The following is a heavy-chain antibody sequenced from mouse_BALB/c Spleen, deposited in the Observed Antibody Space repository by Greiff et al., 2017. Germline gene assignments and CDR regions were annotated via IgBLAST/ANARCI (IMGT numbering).Heavy chain of an antibody. J-gene: IGHJ3*01. V-gene: IGHV1S81*02. D-gene: IGHD2-10*01. Sequence: VQLQQSGAELVKPGASVKLSCKASGYTFTSYWMHWVKQRPGQGLEWIGEINPSNGRTNYNEKFKSKATLTVDKSSSTAYMQLSSLTSEDSAVYYCASLPGFAYWGQGTLVTVSA. CDR3: ASLPGFAY. CDR1: GYTFTSYW. CDR2: INPSNGRT.